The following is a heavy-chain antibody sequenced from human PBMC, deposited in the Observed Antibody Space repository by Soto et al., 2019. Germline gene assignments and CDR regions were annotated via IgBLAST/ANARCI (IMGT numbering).Heavy chain of an antibody. CDR3: AKHKGAGSYTNWCFDV. D-gene: IGHD3-10*01. CDR2: IHESGRA. V-gene: IGHV3-23*01. Sequence: EVQVLDSGGGLEQPGGSLSLSCTASGLTFSKFPIGWVRQAPGKGLEWVATIHESGRADYAELVRGRFAISRDNSRDTMNLQMNTLRAEDTAVYYCAKHKGAGSYTNWCFDVWGRGTLVAVAS. CDR1: GLTFSKFP. J-gene: IGHJ2*01.